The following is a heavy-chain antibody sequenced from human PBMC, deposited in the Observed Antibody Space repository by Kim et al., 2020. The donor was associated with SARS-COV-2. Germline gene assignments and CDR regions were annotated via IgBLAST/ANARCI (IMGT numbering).Heavy chain of an antibody. Sequence: ASVKVSCKVSGYTLTELSMHWVRQAPVKGLEWMGGFDPEDGETIYAQKFQGRVTMTEDTSTDTAYMELSSLRSEDTAVYYCATPGLYSSGWTLFDYWGQGTLVTVSS. V-gene: IGHV1-24*01. J-gene: IGHJ4*02. CDR3: ATPGLYSSGWTLFDY. CDR2: FDPEDGET. D-gene: IGHD6-19*01. CDR1: GYTLTELS.